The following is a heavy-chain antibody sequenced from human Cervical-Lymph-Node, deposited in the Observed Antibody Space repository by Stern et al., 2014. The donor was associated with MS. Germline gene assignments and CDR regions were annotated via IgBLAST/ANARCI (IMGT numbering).Heavy chain of an antibody. D-gene: IGHD5-24*01. V-gene: IGHV3-30-3*01. J-gene: IGHJ4*02. CDR3: AREGKMATTDY. CDR2: ISYDGDNK. Sequence: VQLVESGGGVVQPGGSLRLSCAASGFTFSTYAMHWVRQPPGKGLQLLAVISYDGDNKYYADSLRGRFTISRDNSKNTLYLQMTGLMIEDTSLYYCAREGKMATTDYWGQGTLVSVSS. CDR1: GFTFSTYA.